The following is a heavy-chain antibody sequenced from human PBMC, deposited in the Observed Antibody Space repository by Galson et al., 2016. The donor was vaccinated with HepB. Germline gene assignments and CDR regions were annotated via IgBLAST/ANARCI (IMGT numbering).Heavy chain of an antibody. D-gene: IGHD3-22*01. J-gene: IGHJ4*02. V-gene: IGHV3-48*02. CDR2: ISSSSSSI. Sequence: SLRLSCAASEFTFSSYSLNWVRQAPGKGLEWVSYISSSSSSIYYADSVKGRFTISRDNAEKSLYLQMNSLRDEDTAVYYCARGPPVYYYGTSGSAGGHIDYWGQGTLVTVSS. CDR3: ARGPPVYYYGTSGSAGGHIDY. CDR1: EFTFSSYS.